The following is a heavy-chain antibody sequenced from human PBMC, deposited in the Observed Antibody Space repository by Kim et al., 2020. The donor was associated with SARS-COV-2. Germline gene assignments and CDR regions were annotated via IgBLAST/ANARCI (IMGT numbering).Heavy chain of an antibody. J-gene: IGHJ4*02. D-gene: IGHD3-3*01. CDR2: ISYDGSNK. V-gene: IGHV3-30-3*01. CDR3: ARPDTIFGVVITYPLRY. Sequence: GGSLRLSCAASGFTFSSYAMHWVRQAPGKGLEWVAVISYDGSNKYYADSVKGRFTISRDNSKNTLYLQMNSLRAEDTAVYYCARPDTIFGVVITYPLRYWGQGTLVTVSS. CDR1: GFTFSSYA.